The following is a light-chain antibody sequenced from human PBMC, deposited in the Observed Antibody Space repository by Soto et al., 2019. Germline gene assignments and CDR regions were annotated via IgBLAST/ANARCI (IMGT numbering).Light chain of an antibody. J-gene: IGKJ1*01. Sequence: DIQMTQSPSTLSGSVGDRVTITCRASQTISSWLAWYQQKPGKAPKFLIYDVSTLESGVPSRFSGSGSGTEFTLTISSLQPEDFATYYCQQSYSTPWTFGQGTKVDIK. CDR3: QQSYSTPWT. CDR2: DVS. V-gene: IGKV1-5*01. CDR1: QTISSW.